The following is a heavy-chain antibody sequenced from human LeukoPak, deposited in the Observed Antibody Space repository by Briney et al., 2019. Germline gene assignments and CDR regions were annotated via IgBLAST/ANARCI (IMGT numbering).Heavy chain of an antibody. V-gene: IGHV4-59*08. D-gene: IGHD3-10*01. CDR1: GGSISSYY. CDR3: ARHSRRGGSGSPYYFDY. Sequence: SETLSLTCTVSGGSISSYYWSWIRQPQGRGLEWIGYIYYSGSTNYNPSLKSRVTISVDTSKNQFSLKLSSVTAADTAVYYCARHSRRGGSGSPYYFDYWGQGTLVTVSS. CDR2: IYYSGST. J-gene: IGHJ4*02.